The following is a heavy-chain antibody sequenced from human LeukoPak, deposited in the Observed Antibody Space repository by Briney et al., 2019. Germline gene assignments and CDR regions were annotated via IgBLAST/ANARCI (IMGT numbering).Heavy chain of an antibody. CDR2: ISPDGTVT. V-gene: IGHV3-74*01. D-gene: IGHD1-14*01. J-gene: IGHJ1*01. CDR1: GFALSDSW. Sequence: GGSLRLSCVASGFALSDSWMHWVRQTPGKGLVWVSHISPDGTVTNYADFVKGRFIISRDNAKNTVFLQINSLRAEDTSVYFCARDVGFSPDRWGQGTLVTVSS. CDR3: ARDVGFSPDR.